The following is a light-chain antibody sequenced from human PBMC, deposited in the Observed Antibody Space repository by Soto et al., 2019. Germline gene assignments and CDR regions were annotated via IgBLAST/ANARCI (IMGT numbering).Light chain of an antibody. CDR1: SSDVGSYDL. V-gene: IGLV2-23*01. CDR2: EGT. J-gene: IGLJ1*01. CDR3: FSYAGSSTHV. Sequence: QSALTQPASVSGSPGQSITISCTGTSSDVGSYDLVSWYQHHPGKAPKLMIYEGTKRPSGVSNRSSGSKSGNTASLTISGLQAEDDADYYCFSYAGSSTHVFGSGTKVTVL.